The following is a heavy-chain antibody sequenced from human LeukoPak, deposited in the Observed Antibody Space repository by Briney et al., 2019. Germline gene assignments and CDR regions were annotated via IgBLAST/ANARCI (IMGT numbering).Heavy chain of an antibody. CDR1: GFAFSNSW. CDR2: IKQDGSEI. Sequence: GGSLRLSCAASGFAFSNSWMSWVRQAPGKGLEWVANIKQDGSEIYYVDSVKGRFTISRDNAKNSLYLQMNSLRAEDTAVYYCAGARFDLWGQGTLVTVSS. CDR3: AGARFDL. V-gene: IGHV3-7*03. J-gene: IGHJ5*02.